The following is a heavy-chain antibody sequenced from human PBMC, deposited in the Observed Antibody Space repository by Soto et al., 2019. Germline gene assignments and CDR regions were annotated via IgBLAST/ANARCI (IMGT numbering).Heavy chain of an antibody. V-gene: IGHV4-39*01. CDR1: RGSIGSSGYY. CDR2: IHYGGTT. CDR3: ARQDAYNLPDY. J-gene: IGHJ4*02. D-gene: IGHD1-1*01. Sequence: PSETLSLTCTVSRGSIGSSGYYWGWIRQPPGKGLEWIGSIHYGGTTYYNPSLKSRVTISVDTSKNQFSLMLTSVTAADTAVFYCARQDAYNLPDYWGQGTLVTVSS.